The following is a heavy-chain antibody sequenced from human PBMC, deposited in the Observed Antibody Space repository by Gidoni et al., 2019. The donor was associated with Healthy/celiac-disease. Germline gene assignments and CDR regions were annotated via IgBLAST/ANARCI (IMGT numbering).Heavy chain of an antibody. CDR1: GCIFGSYG. Sequence: QVQLVESGGGVVQPGRSLRPSCAASGCIFGSYGMHWVRQAPGKGLEWVAVISYDGSNKYYADSVKGRFTISRDNSKNTLYLQMNSLRAEDTAVYYCAKVLRGSSSEPPFDYWGQGTLVTVSS. D-gene: IGHD6-6*01. CDR2: ISYDGSNK. V-gene: IGHV3-30*18. CDR3: AKVLRGSSSEPPFDY. J-gene: IGHJ4*02.